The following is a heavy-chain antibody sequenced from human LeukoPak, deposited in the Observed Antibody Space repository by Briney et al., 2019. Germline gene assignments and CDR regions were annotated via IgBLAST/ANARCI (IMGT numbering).Heavy chain of an antibody. CDR2: INHSGST. CDR1: GGSFSGYY. CDR3: ASLGYSYGSN. D-gene: IGHD5-18*01. Sequence: SETLSLTCAVYGGSFSGYYWSWIRQPPGKGLEWIGEINHSGSTNYNPSLKSRVTISVDTSKNQFSLKLSSVTAADTAVYYCASLGYSYGSNWGQGTLVTVSS. V-gene: IGHV4-34*01. J-gene: IGHJ4*02.